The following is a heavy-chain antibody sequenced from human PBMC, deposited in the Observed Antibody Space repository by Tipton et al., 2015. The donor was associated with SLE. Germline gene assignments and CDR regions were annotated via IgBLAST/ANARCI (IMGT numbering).Heavy chain of an antibody. CDR1: GGSFSGYY. CDR2: INHSGST. J-gene: IGHJ4*02. V-gene: IGHV4-34*01. CDR3: ARVLDYVFDY. Sequence: LRLSCAVYGGSFSGYYWSWIRQPPEKGLEWIGEINHSGSTNYNPSLKSRVTMSVDTSKNQFSLKLSSVTAADTAVYYCARVLDYVFDYWGQGTLVTVSS. D-gene: IGHD4-17*01.